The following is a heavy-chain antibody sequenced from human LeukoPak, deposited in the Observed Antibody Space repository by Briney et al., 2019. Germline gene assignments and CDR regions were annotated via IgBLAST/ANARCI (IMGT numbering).Heavy chain of an antibody. J-gene: IGHJ4*02. CDR2: ITGSGGTT. D-gene: IGHD7-27*01. Sequence: PGGTLRLSCAASGFAFSNYGMNWVRQAPGKGLEWVSGITGSGGTTYYADSVKGRFTISRDNSKNTLYLRMNSPRAEDTAAYYCAKDGNWARFENWGQGTLVTVSS. V-gene: IGHV3-23*01. CDR3: AKDGNWARFEN. CDR1: GFAFSNYG.